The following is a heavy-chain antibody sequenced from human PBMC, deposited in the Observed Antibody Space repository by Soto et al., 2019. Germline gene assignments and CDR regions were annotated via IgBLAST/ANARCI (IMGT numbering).Heavy chain of an antibody. Sequence: SDTVSHMYTVWGGTINSYYWSCIRQPTGKGLEWIEYIYYSGSTNYNPSLKSRVTISVDTSKNQFSLKLSSVTAADTAVYYCARGGRVMNYYYCMDVWGKGTTVTVSS. J-gene: IGHJ6*03. V-gene: IGHV4-59*07. D-gene: IGHD3-16*01. CDR2: IYYSGST. CDR1: GGTINSYY. CDR3: ARGGRVMNYYYCMDV.